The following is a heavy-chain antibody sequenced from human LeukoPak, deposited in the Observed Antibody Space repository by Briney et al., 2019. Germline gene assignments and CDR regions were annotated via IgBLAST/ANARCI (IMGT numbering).Heavy chain of an antibody. D-gene: IGHD3-22*01. Sequence: PSETLSLTCTVSGGSISSYFWNWVRQPPGKGLKWIGYISYSGSTSYNSSFNSRVTISLDTSKKQVSLKLSFVTAAGTAVYFCARGVGSGGYYGSSHWHLDLWGRGTLVTVSS. CDR3: ARGVGSGGYYGSSHWHLDL. J-gene: IGHJ2*01. CDR1: GGSISSYF. CDR2: ISYSGST. V-gene: IGHV4-59*01.